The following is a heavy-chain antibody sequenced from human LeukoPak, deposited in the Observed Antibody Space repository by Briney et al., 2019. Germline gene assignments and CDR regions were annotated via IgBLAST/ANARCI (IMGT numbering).Heavy chain of an antibody. J-gene: IGHJ4*02. CDR1: GFTFSSYS. CDR2: ISSSSSYR. Sequence: GGSLRLSCAASGFTFSSYSMNWVRQAPGKGLEWVSSISSSSSYRYYAESVKGRFTISRDNAKNSLYLQMNSLRAEDTAVYYCARASAVAGTRHYWGQGTLATVSS. D-gene: IGHD6-19*01. CDR3: ARASAVAGTRHY. V-gene: IGHV3-21*01.